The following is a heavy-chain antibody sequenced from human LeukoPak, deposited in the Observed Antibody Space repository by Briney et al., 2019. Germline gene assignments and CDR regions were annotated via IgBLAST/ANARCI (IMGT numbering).Heavy chain of an antibody. J-gene: IGHJ6*03. CDR2: IRYDGSNK. CDR1: GFTFSSYG. CDR3: AKDETSSSWSGDYYYMDV. D-gene: IGHD6-13*01. V-gene: IGHV3-30*02. Sequence: GGSLRLSCAASGFTFSSYGMHWVRQAPGKGLEWVAFIRYDGSNKYYADSVKGRFTISRDNSKNTLYLQVNSLRAEDTAVYYCAKDETSSSWSGDYYYMDVWGKGTTVTVSS.